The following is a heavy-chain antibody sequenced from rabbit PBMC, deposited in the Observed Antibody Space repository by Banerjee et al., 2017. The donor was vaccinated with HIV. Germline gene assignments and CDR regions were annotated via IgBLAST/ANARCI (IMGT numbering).Heavy chain of an antibody. CDR2: INAVTGKA. CDR3: ARDLTCVIGWNFGW. Sequence: QEQLVESGGGLVKPEGSLTLTCKASAFSFSDKDVMCWVRQAPGKGLEWIACINAVTGKAVYASWAKGRFTFSKTSSTTVTLQVTSLTAADTASYFCARDLTCVIGWNFGWWGQCTLVTFS. J-gene: IGHJ5*01. V-gene: IGHV1S45*01. D-gene: IGHD4-1*01. CDR1: AFSFSDKDV.